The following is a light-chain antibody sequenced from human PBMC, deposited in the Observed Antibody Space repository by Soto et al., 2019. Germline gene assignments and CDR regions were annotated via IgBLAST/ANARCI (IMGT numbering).Light chain of an antibody. CDR3: QHFDTYPWT. CDR2: DAS. CDR1: QSISTW. V-gene: IGKV1-5*01. J-gene: IGKJ1*01. Sequence: DIQMTQSPSTLSASVGDRVTITCRASQSISTWLAWYQHKPGQAPKLLIYDASSLQGGVPSRFSGTGSGTEFPLTISSLQPDDFATYYCQHFDTYPWTFGQGTKVEIK.